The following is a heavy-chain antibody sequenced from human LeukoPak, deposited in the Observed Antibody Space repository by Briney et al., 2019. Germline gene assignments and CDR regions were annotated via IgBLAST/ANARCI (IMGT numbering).Heavy chain of an antibody. CDR1: GFTFSSYW. CDR2: IKQDGSEK. V-gene: IGHV3-7*04. J-gene: IGHJ4*02. CDR3: ARGSSTYYYDSSGTNFDY. D-gene: IGHD3-22*01. Sequence: GSLRLSCAASGFTFSSYWMSWVRQAPGKGLEWVANIKQDGSEKYYVDSVKGRFTISRDNAKNSLYLQMNSLRAEDTAVYYCARGSSTYYYDSSGTNFDYWGQGTLVTASS.